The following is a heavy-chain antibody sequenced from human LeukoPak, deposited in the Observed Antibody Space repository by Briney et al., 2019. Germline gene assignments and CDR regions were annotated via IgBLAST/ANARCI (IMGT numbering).Heavy chain of an antibody. CDR2: VGRMYNREST. CDR1: GGSISSGTYY. D-gene: IGHD1-14*01. V-gene: IGHV4-61*02. CDR3: ARAPEYGLYYFDY. J-gene: IGHJ4*02. Sequence: SQTLSLTCTVSGGSISSGTYYWNWIRQPAGKGLEWIGRVGRMYNRESTNYNPSLKSPVTMSVDTSKNQFSLKLTSVTAADTAVYYCARAPEYGLYYFDYWGQGTLVTVSS.